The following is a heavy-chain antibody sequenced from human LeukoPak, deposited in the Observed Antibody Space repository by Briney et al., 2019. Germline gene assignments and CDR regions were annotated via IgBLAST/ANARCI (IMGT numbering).Heavy chain of an antibody. CDR1: GGTFSSYA. J-gene: IGHJ4*02. Sequence: SVKVSCKASGGTFSSYAISWARQAPGQGLEWMGGIIPIFGTANYAQKFQGRVTITTDESTSTAYMELSSLRSEDTAVYYCARDGGYSGYDKGSYWGQGTLVTVSS. V-gene: IGHV1-69*05. CDR3: ARDGGYSGYDKGSY. D-gene: IGHD5-12*01. CDR2: IIPIFGTA.